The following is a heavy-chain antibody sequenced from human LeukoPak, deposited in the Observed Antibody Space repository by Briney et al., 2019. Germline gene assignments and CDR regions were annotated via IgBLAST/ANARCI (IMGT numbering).Heavy chain of an antibody. CDR3: AREVATGVGYYGMDV. J-gene: IGHJ6*02. CDR1: GGSISTVVYY. D-gene: IGHD1-14*01. Sequence: SETLSLTCTVSGGSISTVVYYWNWIRQHPGKGLEWIGYIFYSGSTYYSPSLKSRINISLDTSKNLISLKPSSVTAADTAVYYCAREVATGVGYYGMDVWGQGTTVTVSS. V-gene: IGHV4-31*03. CDR2: IFYSGST.